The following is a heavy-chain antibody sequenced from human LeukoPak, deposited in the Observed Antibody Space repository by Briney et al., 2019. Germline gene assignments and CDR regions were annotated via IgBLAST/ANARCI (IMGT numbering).Heavy chain of an antibody. D-gene: IGHD3-22*01. J-gene: IGHJ3*02. CDR1: GVSVSSGSYY. V-gene: IGHV4-61*01. CDR2: IYYSGST. CDR3: AAEMVIPDAFDI. Sequence: PSETLSLTCTVSGVSVSSGSYYWSWIRQPPGKGLEWIGYIYYSGSTNYNPSLKSRVTISVDTSKNQFSLKLSSVTAADTAVYYCAAEMVIPDAFDIWGQGAMVTVSS.